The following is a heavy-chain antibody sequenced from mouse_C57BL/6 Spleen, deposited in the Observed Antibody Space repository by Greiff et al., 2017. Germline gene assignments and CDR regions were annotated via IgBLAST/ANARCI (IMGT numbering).Heavy chain of an antibody. J-gene: IGHJ3*01. CDR2: ISSGSSTT. CDR1: GFTFSDYG. CDR3: ARGCGSRACFAY. D-gene: IGHD1-1*01. V-gene: IGHV5-17*01. Sequence: EVHLVESGGGLVKPGGSLKLSCAASGFTFSDYGMHWVRQAPEKGLEWVAYISSGSSTTYYADKVKGRFTISRDNAKNTLFLQMTNLGSEDTAMYDSARGCGSRACFAYWGQGTLVTVSA.